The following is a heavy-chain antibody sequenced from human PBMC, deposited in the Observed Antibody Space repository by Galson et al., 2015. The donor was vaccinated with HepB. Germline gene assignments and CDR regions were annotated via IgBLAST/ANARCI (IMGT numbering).Heavy chain of an antibody. D-gene: IGHD2-2*01. J-gene: IGHJ4*02. CDR1: GSTFTSYG. CDR2: ISAYNGNT. Sequence: SVTVSCKASGSTFTSYGIGWVRQAPGQGLEWMGWISAYNGNTNYAQKLQGRVTMTTDTSTSTAYMELRSLRSDDTAVYYCARVRRCGSTSCYPVNYWGQGTLVTVSS. CDR3: ARVRRCGSTSCYPVNY. V-gene: IGHV1-18*01.